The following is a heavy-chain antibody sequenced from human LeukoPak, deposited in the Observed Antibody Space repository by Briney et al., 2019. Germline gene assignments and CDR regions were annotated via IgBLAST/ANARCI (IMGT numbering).Heavy chain of an antibody. CDR3: ARGRYCSADICSGGDAFDI. J-gene: IGHJ3*02. D-gene: IGHD2-15*01. CDR2: IYTRGST. V-gene: IGHV4-4*07. CDR1: GGSINNYY. Sequence: ETLSLTCTVSGGSINNYYWSWIRQPAGKGLEWIGRIYTRGSTNYNPSLKSRVTMSVDTSKNQFSLKLSSVTAADTAVYYCARGRYCSADICSGGDAFDIWGQGTMVSVSS.